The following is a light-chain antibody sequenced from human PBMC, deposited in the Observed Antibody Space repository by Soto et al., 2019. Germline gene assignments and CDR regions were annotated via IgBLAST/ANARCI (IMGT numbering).Light chain of an antibody. J-gene: IGKJ5*01. CDR1: QSVLSSSDSKNY. Sequence: DIVMTLSPDSLAVSLGERATINCKSSQSVLSSSDSKNYLAWHQQKPGQPPKLLIYWASTRESGVPERFSGSGSGTDFALTISSLQAEDVAVYYCQQYYSNPITFGQGTRLEIK. V-gene: IGKV4-1*01. CDR3: QQYYSNPIT. CDR2: WAS.